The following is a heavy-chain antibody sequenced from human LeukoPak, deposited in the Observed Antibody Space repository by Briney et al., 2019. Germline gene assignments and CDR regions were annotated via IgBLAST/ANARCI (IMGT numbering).Heavy chain of an antibody. V-gene: IGHV4-30-4*01. CDR1: GGSSRSGDYF. CDR2: IHYSGNT. CDR3: ARNPRDGHTFDY. Sequence: SQTLSLTCAVSGGSSRSGDYFWSWIRQPPGKGLEWIGHIHYSGNTYYNPSLKSRVSISVDTSKNQFSLKLSSVTAADTAVYYCARNPRDGHTFDYWGQGTLVTVSS. J-gene: IGHJ4*02.